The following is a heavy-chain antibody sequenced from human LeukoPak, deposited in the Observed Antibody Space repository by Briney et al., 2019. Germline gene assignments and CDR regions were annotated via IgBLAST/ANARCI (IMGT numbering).Heavy chain of an antibody. CDR2: ISYDGSNK. V-gene: IGHV3-30*18. J-gene: IGHJ4*02. CDR3: TKGPDTSGYYSLDY. D-gene: IGHD3-22*01. Sequence: QPGRSLILSCAASGFTFSNYDIHWVRQAPGKGLEWVAIISYDGSNKYYADSVKGRFTISRDNSKNTLYLQMNSLRAEDTAVYYCTKGPDTSGYYSLDYWGQGALVTVSS. CDR1: GFTFSNYD.